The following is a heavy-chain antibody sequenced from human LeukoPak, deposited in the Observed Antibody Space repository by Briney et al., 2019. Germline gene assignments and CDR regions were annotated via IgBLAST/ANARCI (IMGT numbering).Heavy chain of an antibody. D-gene: IGHD1-1*01. Sequence: SETLSLTCDVYGGSFSGYYWSWIRQPAGKGLEWIGRIYISGSTNYNPSLKSRVTMSVDTSKNQFSLKLSSVTAADTAVYYCARDRGTWNDDGFDYWGQGTLVTVSS. J-gene: IGHJ4*02. CDR1: GGSFSGYY. CDR2: IYISGST. V-gene: IGHV4-4*07. CDR3: ARDRGTWNDDGFDY.